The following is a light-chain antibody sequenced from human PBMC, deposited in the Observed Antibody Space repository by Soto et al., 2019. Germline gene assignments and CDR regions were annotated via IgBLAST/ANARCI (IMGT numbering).Light chain of an antibody. Sequence: VMRQSPATLSVSPGERATLSCRASRSVGGDLAWYQQKPGQAPRLLIYGASSRAPGIPDRFSGGGSGTDFTLTISRLEPEDFAVYYCQQYGSSPQTFGQGTKVDIK. CDR1: RSVGGD. J-gene: IGKJ1*01. V-gene: IGKV3-20*01. CDR2: GAS. CDR3: QQYGSSPQT.